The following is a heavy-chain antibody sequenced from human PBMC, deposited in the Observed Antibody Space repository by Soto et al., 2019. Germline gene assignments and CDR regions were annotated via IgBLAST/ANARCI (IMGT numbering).Heavy chain of an antibody. CDR3: ARGGVVVAASPYYYYGMDV. CDR1: GGTFSSYA. J-gene: IGHJ6*02. D-gene: IGHD2-15*01. Sequence: SVNVSCKASGGTFSSYAISWVRQAPGQGLEWMGGIIPIFGTANYAQKFQGRVTITADKSTSTAYMELSSLRSEDTAVYYCARGGVVVAASPYYYYGMDVWGQGTTVTVSS. CDR2: IIPIFGTA. V-gene: IGHV1-69*06.